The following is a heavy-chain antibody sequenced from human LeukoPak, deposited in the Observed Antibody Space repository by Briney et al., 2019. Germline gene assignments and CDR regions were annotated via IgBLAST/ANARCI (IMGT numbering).Heavy chain of an antibody. J-gene: IGHJ4*02. Sequence: GGSLRLSCTASGFSFSNHYMRGIRQAPGKGREWVANKNEDGSNKWHLGSVKGRFTVSRDNARNSLYLQMNSLRVEDTAVYYCTRVIVAVPGYFDYFDFWGQGVLVTVSS. D-gene: IGHD6-19*01. V-gene: IGHV3-7*01. CDR3: TRVIVAVPGYFDYFDF. CDR1: GFSFSNHY. CDR2: KNEDGSNK.